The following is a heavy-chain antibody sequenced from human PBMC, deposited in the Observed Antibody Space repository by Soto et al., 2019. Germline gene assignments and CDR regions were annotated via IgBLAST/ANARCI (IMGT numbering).Heavy chain of an antibody. CDR1: GFTFSSYG. Sequence: SLRLSCAASGFTFSSYGMHWVRQAPGKGLEWVAVIWYDGSNKYYADSVKGRFTISRDNSKNTLYLQMNSLRAEDTAVYYCATTIAATQEGYYYGMDVWGQGTTVTVSS. J-gene: IGHJ6*02. V-gene: IGHV3-33*01. CDR2: IWYDGSNK. D-gene: IGHD2-15*01. CDR3: ATTIAATQEGYYYGMDV.